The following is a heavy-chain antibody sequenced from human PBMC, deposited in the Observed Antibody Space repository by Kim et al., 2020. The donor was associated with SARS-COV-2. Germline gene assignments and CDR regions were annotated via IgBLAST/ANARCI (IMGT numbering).Heavy chain of an antibody. Sequence: SYSPSFQGQVTISADKSISTAYLQWSSLKASDTAMYYCARPSVAGTLPDYWGQGTLVTVSS. CDR3: ARPSVAGTLPDY. D-gene: IGHD6-19*01. J-gene: IGHJ4*02. V-gene: IGHV5-51*01.